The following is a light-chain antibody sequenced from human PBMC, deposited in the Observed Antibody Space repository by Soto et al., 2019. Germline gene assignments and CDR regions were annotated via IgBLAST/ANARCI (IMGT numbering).Light chain of an antibody. CDR1: SRDVGGYNH. Sequence: QSALTQPPSASGSPGQSVTISCTGTSRDVGGYNHVPWYQQPPGKAPKLMIYEVIKRPSGVPDRFSGSKSGNTASLTVSGLQAEDEADYYCSSYAGSNNYVFGTGTKLTVL. CDR3: SSYAGSNNYV. CDR2: EVI. V-gene: IGLV2-8*01. J-gene: IGLJ1*01.